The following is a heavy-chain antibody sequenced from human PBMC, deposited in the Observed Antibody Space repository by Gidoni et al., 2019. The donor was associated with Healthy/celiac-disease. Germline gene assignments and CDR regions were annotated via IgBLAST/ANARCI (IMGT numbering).Heavy chain of an antibody. J-gene: IGHJ5*02. V-gene: IGHV4-34*01. CDR3: ARLIAVAGPSGFDP. CDR2: INHSGST. Sequence: QVQLQQWGAGLLKPSETLSLTCAVYGGSFSGYYWSWVRQPPGKGLEWIGEINHSGSTNYNPSLKSRVTISVDTSKNQFSLKLSSVTAADTAVYYCARLIAVAGPSGFDPWGQGTLVTVSS. CDR1: GGSFSGYY. D-gene: IGHD6-19*01.